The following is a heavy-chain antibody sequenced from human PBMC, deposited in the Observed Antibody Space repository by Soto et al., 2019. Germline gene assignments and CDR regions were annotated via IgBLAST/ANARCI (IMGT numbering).Heavy chain of an antibody. J-gene: IGHJ4*02. D-gene: IGHD1-26*01. CDR3: ARHGRGVGARPLDY. Sequence: QVTLKESGPVLVKPTETLTLTCTVSGFSLSNARMGVTWIRQPPGKPLEWLAHIFSNDEKSYSTSLKSRLTISKDTSKSQVVLTMTNMDPVDTATYYCARHGRGVGARPLDYWGQGTLVTVSS. CDR1: GFSLSNARMG. V-gene: IGHV2-26*01. CDR2: IFSNDEK.